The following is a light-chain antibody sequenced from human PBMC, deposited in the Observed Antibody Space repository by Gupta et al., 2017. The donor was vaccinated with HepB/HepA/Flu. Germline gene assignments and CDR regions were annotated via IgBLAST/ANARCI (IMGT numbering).Light chain of an antibody. CDR1: SSDVGSYNL. CDR2: EVS. J-gene: IGLJ3*02. Sequence: QSALPQPASASGSPGQSTTISCTGTSSDVGSYNLVSWYHQHTGNAHELMIYEVSKRPAGVSNSFSGSKSGNTASPTISGLEAEDDADYYYCSYAGSSTWVFGGGTKLTVL. CDR3: CSYAGSSTWV. V-gene: IGLV2-23*02.